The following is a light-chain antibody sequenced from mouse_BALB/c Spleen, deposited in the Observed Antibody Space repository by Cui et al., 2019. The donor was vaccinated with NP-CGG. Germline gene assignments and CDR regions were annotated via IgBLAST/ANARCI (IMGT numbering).Light chain of an antibody. Sequence: QAVVTQESALTTSPGETVTLTCRSSTGAVTTSNYANWVQEKPDHLFTGLIGGTNNRVPGVPARFSGSLIGGKAALTITGAQTEDEAIYFCALWYSNHWVFGGGTILTVL. CDR3: ALWYSNHWV. J-gene: IGLJ1*01. V-gene: IGLV1*01. CDR1: TGAVTTSNY. CDR2: GTN.